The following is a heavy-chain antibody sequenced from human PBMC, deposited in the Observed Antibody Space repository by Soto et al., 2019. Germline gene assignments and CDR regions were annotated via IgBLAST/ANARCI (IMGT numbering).Heavy chain of an antibody. V-gene: IGHV3-23*01. CDR1: GFTFSSYA. CDR2: ISGSGGNT. J-gene: IGHJ6*02. Sequence: PGGSLRLSCAASGFTFSSYAMTWVRQAPGKGLEWVSVISGSGGNTYYADSVKGRFAISRDNSKNTMYLHLNNLRAEDTAVYFCAKGGYDFWSGPHYGMDVWGQGTTVTVSS. D-gene: IGHD3-3*01. CDR3: AKGGYDFWSGPHYGMDV.